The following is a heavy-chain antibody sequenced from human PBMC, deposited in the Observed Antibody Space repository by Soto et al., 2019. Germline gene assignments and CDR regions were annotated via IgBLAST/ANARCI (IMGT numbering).Heavy chain of an antibody. V-gene: IGHV3-23*01. CDR3: AKPRIAVAVYFDK. J-gene: IGHJ4*02. CDR1: GFTFRSYA. D-gene: IGHD6-19*01. CDR2: ISGSGGST. Sequence: GGPLNLPCPASGFTFRSYAMSWVRQAPGKWLEWACVISGSGGSTYYADSVKCRFTISRHNSMNALYLPINSLSSDDTAVYYRAKPRIAVAVYFDKWGQGTLLTVAS.